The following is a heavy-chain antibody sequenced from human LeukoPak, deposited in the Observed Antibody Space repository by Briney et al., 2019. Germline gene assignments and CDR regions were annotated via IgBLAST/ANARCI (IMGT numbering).Heavy chain of an antibody. Sequence: SETLSLTCTVSGGSISSSSYYWGWIRRPPGAGLEWIGSIYYSGSTYYNPSLKSRVTISVDTSKNQFSLRLSSVTAADTAVYYCATLDYGDYFFDYWGQETLVTVSS. CDR2: IYYSGST. D-gene: IGHD4-17*01. CDR1: GGSISSSSYY. V-gene: IGHV4-39*01. CDR3: ATLDYGDYFFDY. J-gene: IGHJ4*02.